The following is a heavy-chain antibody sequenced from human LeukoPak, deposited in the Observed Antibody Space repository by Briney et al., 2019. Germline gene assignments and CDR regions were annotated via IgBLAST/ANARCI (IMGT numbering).Heavy chain of an antibody. CDR2: ISAYNGST. D-gene: IGHD3-10*01. CDR1: GYTFTSYG. V-gene: IGHV1-18*01. Sequence: ASVKVSCKASGYTFTSYGISWVRQAPGQGLEWMGWISAYNGSTNYAQKLQGRVTMTTDTSTSTAYMELRSLRSDDTAVYYCARHHPWVRGVVYYFDYWGQGTLVTVSS. J-gene: IGHJ4*02. CDR3: ARHHPWVRGVVYYFDY.